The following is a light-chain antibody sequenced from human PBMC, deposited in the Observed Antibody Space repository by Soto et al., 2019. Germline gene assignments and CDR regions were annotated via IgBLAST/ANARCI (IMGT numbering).Light chain of an antibody. V-gene: IGKV1-5*03. J-gene: IGKJ1*01. CDR1: QSIRKW. CDR2: ETS. CDR3: QQYYSYPWT. Sequence: DIQMTQSPSPLSASIGDRVTLTCRASQSIRKWLAWYQQKPGKTPKLLIYETSTLESGVPSRVSGSGFGTEFTLTISSLQPDDFATYYCQQYYSYPWTFGQGTKVEI.